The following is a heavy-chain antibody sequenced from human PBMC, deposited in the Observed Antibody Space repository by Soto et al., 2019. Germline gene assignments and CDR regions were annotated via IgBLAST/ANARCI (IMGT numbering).Heavy chain of an antibody. Sequence: SETLSLTCAVYGESFSGYYWSWIRQPPGKGLEWIGEINHSGSTNYNPSLKSRVTISVDTSKNQFSLKLSSVTAADTAVYYCARGHTAMVIDYFDYWGQGTLVTVSS. CDR2: INHSGST. CDR3: ARGHTAMVIDYFDY. V-gene: IGHV4-34*01. J-gene: IGHJ4*02. CDR1: GESFSGYY. D-gene: IGHD5-18*01.